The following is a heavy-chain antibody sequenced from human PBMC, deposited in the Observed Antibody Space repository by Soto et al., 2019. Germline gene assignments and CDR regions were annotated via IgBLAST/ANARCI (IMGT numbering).Heavy chain of an antibody. V-gene: IGHV4-59*08. Sequence: PSETLSLTCTVSGGSISSYYWSWIRQPPGKGLEWIGYIYYSGSTNYNPSLKSRVTISVDTSKSQFSLKLSSVTAADTAVYYCARRSGYQYGNWFDPWGQGTLVTVSS. CDR1: GGSISSYY. J-gene: IGHJ5*02. CDR3: ARRSGYQYGNWFDP. D-gene: IGHD5-18*01. CDR2: IYYSGST.